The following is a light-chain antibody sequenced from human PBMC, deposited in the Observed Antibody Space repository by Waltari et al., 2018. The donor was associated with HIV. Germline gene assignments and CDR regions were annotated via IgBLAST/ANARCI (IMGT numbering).Light chain of an antibody. J-gene: IGLJ2*01. CDR2: EVS. CDR1: SSDVGGQKY. CDR3: SSYTSRNTPHVL. Sequence: QSALTQPASVSGSPGQSITISCTGTSSDVGGQKYVSWYQQHPGKAPNPMIYEVSNRPSGISNRFSGSKSGNTASLNISGLQAEDEADYYCSSYTSRNTPHVLLGGGTKLTVL. V-gene: IGLV2-14*01.